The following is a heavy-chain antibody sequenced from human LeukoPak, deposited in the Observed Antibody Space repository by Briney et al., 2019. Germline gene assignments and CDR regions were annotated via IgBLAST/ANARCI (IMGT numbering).Heavy chain of an antibody. V-gene: IGHV3-30*02. CDR2: ERFDGSYK. CDR1: GFTFTTYG. D-gene: IGHD5-12*01. J-gene: IGHJ4*02. Sequence: GGSLRLSCAASGFTFTTYGFHWLRQAPGKGLEWVAFERFDGSYKNYADSVKGRFTISRDNSKNTVSLQMNNLRPEDTAVYYCAKDFYGGFGGYDSYFFDYWGQGTLVTVSS. CDR3: AKDFYGGFGGYDSYFFDY.